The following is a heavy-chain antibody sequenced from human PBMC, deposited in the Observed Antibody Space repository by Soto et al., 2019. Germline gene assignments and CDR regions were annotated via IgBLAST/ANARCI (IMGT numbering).Heavy chain of an antibody. CDR1: GFTFSSYA. J-gene: IGHJ6*02. CDR3: ARDTSEGGDDYGYYYGMDV. CDR2: ISYDGSNK. D-gene: IGHD4-17*01. Sequence: QVQLVESGGGVVQPGRSLRLSCAASGFTFSSYAMHWVRQAPGKGLEWVAVISYDGSNKYYADSVKGRFTISRDNSKNTLYLQMNSLRAEDTAVYYCARDTSEGGDDYGYYYGMDVWGQGTTVTVSS. V-gene: IGHV3-30-3*01.